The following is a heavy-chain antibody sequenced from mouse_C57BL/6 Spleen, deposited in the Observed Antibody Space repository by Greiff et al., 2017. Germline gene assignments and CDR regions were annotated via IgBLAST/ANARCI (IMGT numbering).Heavy chain of an antibody. CDR1: GFTFSSYG. Sequence: EVQLQESGGDLVKPGGSLKLSCAASGFTFSSYGMSWVRQTPDKRLEWVATISSGGSYTYYPDSVKGRFTISRDNAKNTLYLQMSSLKSEDTAMYYCARQDYSNDGYAMDYWGQGTSVTVSS. CDR2: ISSGGSYT. CDR3: ARQDYSNDGYAMDY. V-gene: IGHV5-6*01. J-gene: IGHJ4*01. D-gene: IGHD2-5*01.